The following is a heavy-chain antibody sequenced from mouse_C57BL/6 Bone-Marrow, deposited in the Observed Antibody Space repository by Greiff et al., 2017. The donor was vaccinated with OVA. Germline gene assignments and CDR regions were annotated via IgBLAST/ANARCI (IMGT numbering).Heavy chain of an antibody. CDR1: GYTFTGYE. CDR2: IDPETGGT. V-gene: IGHV1-15*01. CDR3: TRGYSNYYAMDY. D-gene: IGHD2-5*01. Sequence: QVHVKQSGAELVRPGASVTLSCKASGYTFTGYEMHWVKQTPVHGLEWIGVIDPETGGTAYNQKFKGKAILTADKSSSTAYMELRSLTSEDSAVYYCTRGYSNYYAMDYWGQGTSVTVSS. J-gene: IGHJ4*01.